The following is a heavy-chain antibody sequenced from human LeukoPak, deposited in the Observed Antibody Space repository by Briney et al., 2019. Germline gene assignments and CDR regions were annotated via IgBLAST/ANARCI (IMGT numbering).Heavy chain of an antibody. Sequence: AGGSLRLSCAASGFTFSNYWMSWVRQAPGKGLEWVSAISGSGGSTYYADSVKGRFTISRDNSKNTLYLQMNSLRAEDTAVYYCAKGAEDYSNYYDAPQPVDYWGQGTLVTVSS. CDR1: GFTFSNYW. CDR2: ISGSGGST. CDR3: AKGAEDYSNYYDAPQPVDY. V-gene: IGHV3-23*01. J-gene: IGHJ4*02. D-gene: IGHD4-11*01.